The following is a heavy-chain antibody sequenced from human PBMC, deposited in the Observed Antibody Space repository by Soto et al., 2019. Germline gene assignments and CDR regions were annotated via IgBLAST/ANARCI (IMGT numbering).Heavy chain of an antibody. J-gene: IGHJ4*02. CDR3: ARDRVYYYDNSGYYNFDY. CDR1: GFTFSNYA. D-gene: IGHD3-22*01. CDR2: VSYDGSKQ. Sequence: QVQLVESGGGVVQPGRSLRVSCAASGFTFSNYAMHWVRQAPGKGLEWVAVVSYDGSKQFDADSVEGRFTISRDSSKSTLYLHMDNLRDEDTAVYYCARDRVYYYDNSGYYNFDYWGQGTLVTVSS. V-gene: IGHV3-30-3*01.